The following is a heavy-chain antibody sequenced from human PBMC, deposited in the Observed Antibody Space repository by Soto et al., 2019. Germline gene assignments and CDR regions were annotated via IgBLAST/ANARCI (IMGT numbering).Heavy chain of an antibody. D-gene: IGHD2-21*02. V-gene: IGHV3-30*18. CDR1: GFTFSSYG. J-gene: IGHJ4*02. CDR2: ISYDGSNK. CDR3: AKGRGDSRGSYFDY. Sequence: QVQLVESGGGVVQPGRSLRLSCAASGFTFSSYGMHWVRQAPGQGLEWVAVISYDGSNKYYADSVKGRFTISRDNSKNTLYLQMNSLRAADTAVYYCAKGRGDSRGSYFDYWGQGTLVTVSS.